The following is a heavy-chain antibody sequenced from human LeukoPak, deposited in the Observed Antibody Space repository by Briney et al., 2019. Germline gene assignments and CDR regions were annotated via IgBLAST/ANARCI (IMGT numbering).Heavy chain of an antibody. CDR3: ARRGYCSSTSCYAPFDY. Sequence: GSLRLSCAASGFTLSSYWMSWVRQAPGKGLEWVANIKQDGSEKYYVDSVKGRFTISRDNAKNSLYLQMNSLRAEDTAVYYCARRGYCSSTSCYAPFDYWGQGTLVTVSS. J-gene: IGHJ4*02. V-gene: IGHV3-7*01. CDR2: IKQDGSEK. CDR1: GFTLSSYW. D-gene: IGHD2-2*01.